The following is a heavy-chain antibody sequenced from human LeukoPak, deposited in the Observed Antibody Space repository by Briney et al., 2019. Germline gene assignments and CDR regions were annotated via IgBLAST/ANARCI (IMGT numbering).Heavy chain of an antibody. CDR1: GFTFSRYG. V-gene: IGHV3-30*18. J-gene: IGHJ4*02. CDR3: AKFYSHFDF. D-gene: IGHD4-11*01. CDR2: ISYDGSNK. Sequence: GGSLRLSCAASGFTFSRYGMHWVRQAPGKGLEWVAVISYDGSNKYYADSVKGRFTISRDNSKNTLYLQMNSLRAEDTAVYYCAKFYSHFDFWGQGTLVTVSS.